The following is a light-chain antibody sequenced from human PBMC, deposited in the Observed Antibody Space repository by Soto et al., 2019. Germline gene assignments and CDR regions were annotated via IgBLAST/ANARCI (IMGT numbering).Light chain of an antibody. V-gene: IGKV3-20*01. J-gene: IGKJ5*01. CDR2: GAS. CDR1: QSVSSSY. CDR3: QQDGSSPPIT. Sequence: EIVLTQSPGTLSLSPGERATLSCRASQSVSSSYLDWYQQKPGQAPRLLIYGASSRATGIPDRFSGSGSGTYFTLTISRLEPEDFAVYYWQQDGSSPPITFGQGTRLEIK.